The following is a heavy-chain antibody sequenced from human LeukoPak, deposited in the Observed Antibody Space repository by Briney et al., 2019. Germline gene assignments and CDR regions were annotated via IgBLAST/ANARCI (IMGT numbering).Heavy chain of an antibody. J-gene: IGHJ4*02. CDR3: ARGYRRESGYSTLDH. CDR2: IKHDGSEK. D-gene: IGHD2-21*01. Sequence: GGSLRLSCVASGFTFKGYWMSWVRQAPGKGLEWVANIKHDGSEKNYVESVKGRFNISRDDAKDPLYLQMNSLRVEDTAVYYCARGYRRESGYSTLDHWGQGTLVTVAS. CDR1: GFTFKGYW. V-gene: IGHV3-7*01.